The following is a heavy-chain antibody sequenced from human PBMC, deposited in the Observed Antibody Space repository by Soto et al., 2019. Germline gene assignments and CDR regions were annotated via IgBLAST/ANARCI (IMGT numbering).Heavy chain of an antibody. D-gene: IGHD2-2*01. V-gene: IGHV5-51*01. CDR1: GYSFTSYW. J-gene: IGHJ3*02. CDR2: IYPGDSDT. Sequence: PGESLKISCKGSGYSFTSYWIGWVRQMPGKGLEKMGIIYPGDSDTRYSPSFQGQVTISADKSISTAYLQWSSLKASDTSMYFFAIGLAMPTASHHDAFDIWGQGTMVTVSS. CDR3: AIGLAMPTASHHDAFDI.